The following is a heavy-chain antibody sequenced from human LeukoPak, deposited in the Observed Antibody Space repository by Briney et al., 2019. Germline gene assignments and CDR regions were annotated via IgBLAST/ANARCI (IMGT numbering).Heavy chain of an antibody. CDR2: ISSSSRYI. CDR3: AKSKTTGWSDFDF. Sequence: GGSLRLSCAASGFTFSTYNMNWVRKAPGKGLEWVSSISSSSRYIYYADSVKGRFTISRDNAKNSVYLQMNSLRGEDTAVYYCAKSKTTGWSDFDFWGQGTLVTVSS. J-gene: IGHJ4*02. V-gene: IGHV3-21*01. CDR1: GFTFSTYN. D-gene: IGHD6-19*01.